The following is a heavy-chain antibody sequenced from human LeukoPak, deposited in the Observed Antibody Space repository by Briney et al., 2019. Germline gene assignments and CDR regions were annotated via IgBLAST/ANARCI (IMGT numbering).Heavy chain of an antibody. Sequence: GGSLRLSCAASGFTFSSYEMNWVRQAPGKGLEWVSYISSSGNTIYYADSVKGRFTTSRDNAKNSLYLQMNSLRAEDTAVYYCARDRGSSGSSCYTWFDPWGQGTLVTVSS. D-gene: IGHD2-15*01. V-gene: IGHV3-48*03. CDR1: GFTFSSYE. CDR3: ARDRGSSGSSCYTWFDP. J-gene: IGHJ5*02. CDR2: ISSSGNTI.